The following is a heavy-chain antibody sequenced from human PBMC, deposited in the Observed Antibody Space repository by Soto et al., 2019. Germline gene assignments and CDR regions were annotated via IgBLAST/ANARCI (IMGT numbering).Heavy chain of an antibody. CDR2: IDGSDSLT. V-gene: IGHV5-10-1*01. J-gene: IGHJ5*02. CDR1: GGTVSSCW. Sequence: GASVKVSGKASGGTVSSCWMICLHQMPGKGLEWLGRIDGSDSLTNYSPSFQGHVSSAADKSISTGYLKWSSVKAADIDIYYCARHDPLMDWNSPQDRFGPWGQGTLVTVSS. CDR3: ARHDPLMDWNSPQDRFGP. D-gene: IGHD1-7*01.